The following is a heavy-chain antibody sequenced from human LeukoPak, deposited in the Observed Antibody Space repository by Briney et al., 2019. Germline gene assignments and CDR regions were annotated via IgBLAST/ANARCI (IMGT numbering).Heavy chain of an antibody. CDR2: IYYSGST. V-gene: IGHV4-59*01. J-gene: IGHJ4*02. CDR1: GGSISSYY. Sequence: PSETLSLTCTVSGGSISSYYWSWIRQPPGKELEWIGYIYYSGSTNYNPSLKSRVTISVDTSKNQFSLKLSSVTAADTAVYYCARARAYYYDSSGYLDLFDYWGQGTLVTVSS. D-gene: IGHD3-22*01. CDR3: ARARAYYYDSSGYLDLFDY.